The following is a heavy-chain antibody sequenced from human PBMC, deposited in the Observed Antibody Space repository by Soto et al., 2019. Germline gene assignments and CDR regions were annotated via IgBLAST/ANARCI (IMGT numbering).Heavy chain of an antibody. J-gene: IGHJ3*01. CDR2: ISDAAGSA. D-gene: IGHD4-17*01. CDR1: GFTFSSYA. CDR3: ARPYGGKIGDAPDL. V-gene: IGHV3-23*01. Sequence: GGSLRLSCVASGFTFSSYAMSWVRPVPGKGLEWVSTISDAAGSAYYVDSVKGRFTISRDNSKKTLYLQMNSLRAEGSAVYYCARPYGGKIGDAPDLWGPGTMVT.